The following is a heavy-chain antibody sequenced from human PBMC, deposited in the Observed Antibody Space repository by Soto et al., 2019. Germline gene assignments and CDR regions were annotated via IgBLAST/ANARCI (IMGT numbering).Heavy chain of an antibody. CDR3: ASGGAVAANSGYFDY. CDR1: GFTVSSNY. CDR2: IYSGGST. D-gene: IGHD6-19*01. V-gene: IGHV3-66*01. Sequence: GGSLRLSCAASGFTVSSNYMSWVRQAPGKGLEWVSVIYSGGSTYYADSVKGRFTISRDNSKNTLYLQMNSLRAEDTAVYYCASGGAVAANSGYFDYWGQGTLVTVSS. J-gene: IGHJ4*02.